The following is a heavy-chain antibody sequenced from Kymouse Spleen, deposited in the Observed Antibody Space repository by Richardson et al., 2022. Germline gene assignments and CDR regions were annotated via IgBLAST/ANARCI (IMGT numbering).Heavy chain of an antibody. Sequence: QVQLVESGGGVVQPGRSLRLSCAASGFTFSSYGMHWVRQAPGKGLEWVAVISYDGSNKYYADSVKGRFTISRDNSKNTLYLQMNSLRAEDTAVYYCAKDRAIFGVVTSFDYWGQGTLVTVSS. CDR3: AKDRAIFGVVTSFDY. CDR1: GFTFSSYG. V-gene: IGHV3-30*18. D-gene: IGHD3-3*01. J-gene: IGHJ4*02. CDR2: ISYDGSNK.